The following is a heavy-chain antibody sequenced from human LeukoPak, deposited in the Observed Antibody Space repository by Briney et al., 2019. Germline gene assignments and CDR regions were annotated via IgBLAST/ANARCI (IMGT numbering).Heavy chain of an antibody. J-gene: IGHJ4*02. CDR3: ARSQLGILYYFDY. Sequence: KPSGTLSLTCTASGGSISSSSYYWGWIRQPPGKGLEWIGSIYYSGSTYYNPSLKSRVTISVDTSKNQFSLKLSSVTAADTAVYYCARSQLGILYYFDYWGQGTLVTVSS. CDR2: IYYSGST. D-gene: IGHD7-27*01. CDR1: GGSISSSSYY. V-gene: IGHV4-39*01.